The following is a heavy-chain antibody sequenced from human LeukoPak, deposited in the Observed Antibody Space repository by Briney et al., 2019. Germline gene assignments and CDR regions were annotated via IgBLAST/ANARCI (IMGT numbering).Heavy chain of an antibody. J-gene: IGHJ5*02. D-gene: IGHD3-16*02. CDR2: IYYSGST. CDR1: GGSISSSSYY. V-gene: IGHV4-39*07. CDR3: ARDENGYVWGSFRA. Sequence: SETLSLTCTVSGGSISSSSYYWGWIRQPPGKGLEWIGNIYYSGSTYYNPSLESRVTMSLDTSKNQFSLKLGSVTAADTAVYYCARDENGYVWGSFRAWGQGTLVTVSS.